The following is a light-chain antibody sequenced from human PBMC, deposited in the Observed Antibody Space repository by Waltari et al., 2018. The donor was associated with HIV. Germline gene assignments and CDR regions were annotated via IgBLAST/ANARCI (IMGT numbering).Light chain of an antibody. V-gene: IGLV2-14*03. J-gene: IGLJ1*01. CDR3: SSYRNSTFYV. CDR2: DVS. Sequence: QSALTQPASVSGSPGQSITISWYQQHPGKAPRVIIYDVSNRPSGVSDRFSGSKSGNTASLTISGLQAEDEADYFCSSYRNSTFYVFGNGTKVTVL.